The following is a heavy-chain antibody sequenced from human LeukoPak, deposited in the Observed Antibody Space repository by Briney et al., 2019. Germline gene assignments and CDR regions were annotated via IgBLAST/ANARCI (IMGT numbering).Heavy chain of an antibody. Sequence: VKACPTPSGYTFASYGIRRVRQAPGQGLEWMGWISTYNGNTHYAQKLQGRGHMTTDTSTSTAYMELRSLRSDDTAVYYCARSSLAVAGSVFDYWAESPVHPVSS. J-gene: IGHJ4*02. CDR3: ARSSLAVAGSVFDY. D-gene: IGHD6-19*01. CDR2: ISTYNGNT. CDR1: GYTFASYG. V-gene: IGHV1-18*01.